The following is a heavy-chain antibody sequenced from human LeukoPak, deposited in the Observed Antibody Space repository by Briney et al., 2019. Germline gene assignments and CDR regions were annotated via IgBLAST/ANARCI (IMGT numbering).Heavy chain of an antibody. V-gene: IGHV1-8*03. Sequence: ASVKVSCKASGYTFISYGINWVRQAPGQGLEWMGWMNPNSGNTGYAQKFQGRVTITRNTSISTAYMELSSLRSEDTAVYYCARGILRFLEWLTNLHYFDYWGQGTLVTVSS. CDR2: MNPNSGNT. J-gene: IGHJ4*02. D-gene: IGHD3-3*01. CDR1: GYTFISYG. CDR3: ARGILRFLEWLTNLHYFDY.